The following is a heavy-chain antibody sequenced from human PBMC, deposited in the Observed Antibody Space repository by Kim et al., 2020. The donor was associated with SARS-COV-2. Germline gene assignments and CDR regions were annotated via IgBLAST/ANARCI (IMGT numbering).Heavy chain of an antibody. CDR1: GFTFSRYA. J-gene: IGHJ1*01. V-gene: IGHV3-23*01. CDR2: ISDSGVRT. Sequence: GGSLRLSCAASGFTFSRYAMRWARQAPGKGLEWVSTISDSGVRTHYADSVKGRFTISRDNSKSTLFLHMNSLRAEDTAIYYCEASVYWGHGSLVTV. CDR3: EASVY.